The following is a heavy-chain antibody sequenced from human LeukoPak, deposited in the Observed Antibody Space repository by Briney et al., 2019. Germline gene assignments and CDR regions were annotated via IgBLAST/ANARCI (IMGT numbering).Heavy chain of an antibody. CDR3: AGAGGGLERNFDY. V-gene: IGHV1-69*05. D-gene: IGHD1-1*01. J-gene: IGHJ4*02. CDR2: IIPIFGTA. CDR1: GGTFSSYA. Sequence: SVKVSCKASGGTFSSYAISWVRQAPGQGLEWMGGIIPIFGTANYAQKFQGRVTITTDESTSTAYMELSSLRSEDTAVYYCAGAGGGLERNFDYWGQGTLVTVSS.